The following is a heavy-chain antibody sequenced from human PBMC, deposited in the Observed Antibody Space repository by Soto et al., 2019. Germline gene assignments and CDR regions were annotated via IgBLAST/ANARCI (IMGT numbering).Heavy chain of an antibody. CDR2: ISYSGSA. D-gene: IGHD2-15*01. CDR1: GGSISSGNYY. Sequence: QVQLQESGPGLVKPSQTLSLTCTVSGGSISSGNYYWSWIRQPPGKGLEWIGFISYSGSAYYNPSLKSRVTISVDTSKNQFALNLSFVTAADTAVYYWATMGTPATGLYYFDFWGQGTLFTVSS. CDR3: ATMGTPATGLYYFDF. J-gene: IGHJ4*02. V-gene: IGHV4-30-4*01.